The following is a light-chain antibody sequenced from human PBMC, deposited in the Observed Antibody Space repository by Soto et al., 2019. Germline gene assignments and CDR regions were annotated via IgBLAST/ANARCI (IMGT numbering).Light chain of an antibody. CDR1: SSDVGGYNY. CDR3: SSFTPSSTVV. CDR2: EVS. Sequence: QSVLTQPASVSGSPGQSITISCTGTSSDVGGYNYVSWYQQHPGKAPKLMIYEVSNRPSGVSNRFSGSKSGNTASLTISGLQPEDEADYYCSSFTPSSTVVFGGGTKLTVL. J-gene: IGLJ2*01. V-gene: IGLV2-14*01.